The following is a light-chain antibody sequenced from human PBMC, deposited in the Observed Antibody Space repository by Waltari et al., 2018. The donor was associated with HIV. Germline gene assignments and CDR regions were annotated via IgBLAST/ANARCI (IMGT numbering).Light chain of an antibody. CDR2: EVS. CDR1: SSDVGGYNY. Sequence: QSALTQPPSASGSPGQSVTISCTGTSSDVGGYNYVSWYQQHPGKAPKLMIYEVSRRPAVVPDRCSGSKSGNTASLTVSGRQAEDGADDYCSSYAGTISVVFGGGTKLTVL. J-gene: IGLJ2*01. V-gene: IGLV2-8*01. CDR3: SSYAGTISVV.